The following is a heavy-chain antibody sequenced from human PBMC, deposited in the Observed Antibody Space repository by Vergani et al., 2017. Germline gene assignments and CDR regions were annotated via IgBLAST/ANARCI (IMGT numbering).Heavy chain of an antibody. V-gene: IGHV1-18*01. CDR1: GYTFTSYG. D-gene: IGHD4-23*01. CDR2: ISAYNGNT. Sequence: QVQLVQSGAEVKKPGASVKVSCKASGYTFTSYGISWVRQAPGQGLEWMGWISAYNGNTNYAQKLQGRCTMTTDTSTSTAYMELRSLRTDDTAVYYCAGDLFEDVVTPLSDMDVWGKGTTVTVSS. CDR3: AGDLFEDVVTPLSDMDV. J-gene: IGHJ6*03.